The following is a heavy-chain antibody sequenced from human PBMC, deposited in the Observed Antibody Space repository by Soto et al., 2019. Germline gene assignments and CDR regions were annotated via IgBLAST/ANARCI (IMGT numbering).Heavy chain of an antibody. Sequence: SETLSLTCTVSSGSISVTNVFWGWVRQPPGKGLEWIGNVDYSGTAYFSPSLATRVTFHVDTSKNQFSLTLYSVTAADTAVYYCARITGRHIDYWGKGIRATVSS. CDR3: ARITGRHIDY. V-gene: IGHV4-39*01. J-gene: IGHJ4*02. CDR1: SGSISVTNVF. CDR2: VDYSGTA. D-gene: IGHD1-20*01.